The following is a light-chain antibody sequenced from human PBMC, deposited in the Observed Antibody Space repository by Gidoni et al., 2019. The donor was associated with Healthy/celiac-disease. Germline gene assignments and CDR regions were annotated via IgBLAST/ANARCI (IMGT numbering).Light chain of an antibody. V-gene: IGLV3-19*01. CDR3: HSRDSSGNGV. J-gene: IGLJ1*01. CDR2: GKN. CDR1: SRRSYY. Sequence: SSELTQDQAVSVGWGQTVRITCQGDSRRSYYGSLYQQKPGQAPVLVIYGKNNRPSGIPDRCSGSSSGTSASLTIPGAPAEDEADYYCHSRDSSGNGVFGTGTTVTVL.